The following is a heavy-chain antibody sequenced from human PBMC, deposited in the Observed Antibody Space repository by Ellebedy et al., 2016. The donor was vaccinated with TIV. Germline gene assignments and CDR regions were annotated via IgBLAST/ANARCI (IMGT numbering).Heavy chain of an antibody. Sequence: MPSETLSLTCPVSGGSISSSSYFSGWIRQPPGKGLEWIGSIFYCGTTYYNPSLKSRVTISVDTSKNQFSLELSSVTAADTAVYYFARILRGGSNGDYFDYWGQGTQVTASS. CDR3: ARILRGGSNGDYFDY. V-gene: IGHV4-39*07. J-gene: IGHJ4*02. CDR1: GGSISSSSYF. CDR2: IFYCGTT. D-gene: IGHD3-3*01.